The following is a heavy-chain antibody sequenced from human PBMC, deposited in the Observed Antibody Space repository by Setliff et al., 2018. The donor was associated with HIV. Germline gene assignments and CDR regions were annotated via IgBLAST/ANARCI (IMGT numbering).Heavy chain of an antibody. CDR2: VYYSGNT. CDR1: GGSISNTGYY. CDR3: ATGVVMDV. J-gene: IGHJ6*03. Sequence: SETLSLTCIVSGGSISNTGYYWSWIRQHPGKGLEWIGYVYYSGNTYYNPSLKSRVTISVDTSKNQFSLNLNSVTAADSAVYYCATGVVMDVWGKGTTVTVSS. V-gene: IGHV4-31*03. D-gene: IGHD3-10*01.